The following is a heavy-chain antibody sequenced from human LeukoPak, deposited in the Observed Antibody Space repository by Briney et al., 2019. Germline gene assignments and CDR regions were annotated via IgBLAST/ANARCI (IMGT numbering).Heavy chain of an antibody. CDR2: VSGYTGNT. J-gene: IGHJ4*02. CDR1: GYTFTTYG. Sequence: ASVKVSCKTSGYTFTTYGVSWVRQAPGQGLEWMGRVSGYTGNTNYAERFQGRVTMTTDTSTSTVYMELTSLRSDDTAVYYCARGEVSASLYYFDFWGQGTLVTVS. V-gene: IGHV1-18*01. CDR3: ARGEVSASLYYFDF. D-gene: IGHD2-2*01.